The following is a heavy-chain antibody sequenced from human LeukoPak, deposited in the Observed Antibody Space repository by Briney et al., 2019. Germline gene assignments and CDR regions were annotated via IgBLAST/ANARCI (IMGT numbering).Heavy chain of an antibody. CDR1: GGSFRGYY. D-gene: IGHD6-19*01. Sequence: SETLSLTCAVYGGSFRGYYWSGIRQPPGKGLEGIGEINHSGSTNYNRSLKSRVTISVDTPKNQFSLKLSSVTAADTAVYYCASAPQWLAYKHSFDYWGQGTLVTVSS. CDR3: ASAPQWLAYKHSFDY. J-gene: IGHJ4*02. V-gene: IGHV4-34*01. CDR2: INHSGST.